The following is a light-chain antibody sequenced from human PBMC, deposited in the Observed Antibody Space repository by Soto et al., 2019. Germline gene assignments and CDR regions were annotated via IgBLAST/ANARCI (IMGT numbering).Light chain of an antibody. Sequence: DIQMTQSPSPLFPSVEDRVTIPFRASQSISSWLAWYQQKPGKAPKLLIYDASSLESGVPSRFSGSGSGTEFTLTISSLQPDDFATYYCQQYNSYWTFGQGTRLEIK. J-gene: IGKJ5*01. CDR1: QSISSW. CDR2: DAS. V-gene: IGKV1-5*01. CDR3: QQYNSYWT.